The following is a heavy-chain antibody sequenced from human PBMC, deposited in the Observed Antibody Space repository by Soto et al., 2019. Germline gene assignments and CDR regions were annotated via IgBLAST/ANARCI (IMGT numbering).Heavy chain of an antibody. Sequence: GGSLRLSCAASGFTFSSYGMHWVRQAPGKGLEWVAVISYDGSNKYYADSVKGRFTIPRDNSKNTLYLQMNSLRAEDTAVYYCAKLDSSGWSLDYWGQGTLVTVSS. CDR1: GFTFSSYG. J-gene: IGHJ4*02. CDR3: AKLDSSGWSLDY. V-gene: IGHV3-30*18. D-gene: IGHD6-19*01. CDR2: ISYDGSNK.